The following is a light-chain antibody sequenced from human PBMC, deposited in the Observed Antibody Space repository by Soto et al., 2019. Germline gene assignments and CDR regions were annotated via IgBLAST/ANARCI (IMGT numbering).Light chain of an antibody. Sequence: DIVMTQSPDSLAVSLGERATINCKSGQSVLYSSNNKNYLAWYQQKAEEPPKLLIYWSSTRESGVPDRFSASGSGTDFTLTISSLQAEDVAVYYCQQYYSSPWTFGQGTKVEIK. CDR2: WSS. CDR3: QQYYSSPWT. V-gene: IGKV4-1*01. CDR1: QSVLYSSNNKNY. J-gene: IGKJ1*01.